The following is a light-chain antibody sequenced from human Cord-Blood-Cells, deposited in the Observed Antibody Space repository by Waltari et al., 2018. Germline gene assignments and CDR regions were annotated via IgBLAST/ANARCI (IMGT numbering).Light chain of an antibody. CDR1: QSISSW. CDR3: QQYNSYWT. Sequence: DIQMTQSPSTLSASVADRVTITCRARQSISSWLAWYQQKPGKAPKLLIYKASSLESGVPSRFSGSGSGTEFTLTISSLQPDDFATYYCQQYNSYWTFGQGTKVEIK. J-gene: IGKJ1*01. V-gene: IGKV1-5*03. CDR2: KAS.